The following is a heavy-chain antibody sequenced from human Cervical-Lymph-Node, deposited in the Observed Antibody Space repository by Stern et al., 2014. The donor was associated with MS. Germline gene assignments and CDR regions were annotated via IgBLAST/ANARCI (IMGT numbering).Heavy chain of an antibody. CDR2: IPDTGTT. CDR1: GGAVSDYY. D-gene: IGHD2-21*02. Sequence: QVQLQESGPGLVKPSETLSLTCTVSGGAVSDYYWTWIRQRPGKGLEWIGYIPDTGTTNYNPSLHRRVTITLDTSQNQVSLRLRSVTAADTAVYYCARDPSTTASDWFFDLWGRGSLVTVSS. CDR3: ARDPSTTASDWFFDL. J-gene: IGHJ2*01. V-gene: IGHV4-59*02.